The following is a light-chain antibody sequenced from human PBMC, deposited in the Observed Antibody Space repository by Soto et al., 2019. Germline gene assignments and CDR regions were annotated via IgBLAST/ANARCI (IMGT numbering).Light chain of an antibody. J-gene: IGKJ2*01. CDR2: DAS. CDR3: QQYNSYSPYS. CDR1: QSISSW. Sequence: DIQMTQSPSTLSASVGDRVTITCRASQSISSWLAWYQQKPGKAPKVLIYDASSLESGVPSRFSGSGSGTEFTLTISSLQPDDFATYYCQQYNSYSPYSFGQGNKLEIK. V-gene: IGKV1-5*01.